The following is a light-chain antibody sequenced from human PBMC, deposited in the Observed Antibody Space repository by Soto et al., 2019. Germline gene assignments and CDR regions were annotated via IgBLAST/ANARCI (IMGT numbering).Light chain of an antibody. CDR1: SSDVGGYNY. CDR3: NSYAGSYNWV. J-gene: IGLJ3*02. CDR2: EVS. V-gene: IGLV2-8*01. Sequence: QSALTQPPSASGSPGQSVTISCTGTSSDVGGYNYVSWYQQHPGKAPKLLIYEVSKRPSGVPDRFSGSKSGNTASLTVSGLQAADEADYYCNSYAGSYNWVFGGGTKLTV.